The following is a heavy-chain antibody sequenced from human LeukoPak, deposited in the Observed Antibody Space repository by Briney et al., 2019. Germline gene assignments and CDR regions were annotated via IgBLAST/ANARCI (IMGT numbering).Heavy chain of an antibody. CDR1: GDSISSGDYY. J-gene: IGHJ4*02. Sequence: SETLSLTCIVSGDSISSGDYYWSWIRQPPGKGLEWIGYIYYSGSTYYNPSLKSRVTISVDTSKNQFSLKLSSVTAADTAVYYCARVLIAAASTYYFDYWGQGTLVTVSS. CDR3: ARVLIAAASTYYFDY. V-gene: IGHV4-30-4*08. CDR2: IYYSGST. D-gene: IGHD6-13*01.